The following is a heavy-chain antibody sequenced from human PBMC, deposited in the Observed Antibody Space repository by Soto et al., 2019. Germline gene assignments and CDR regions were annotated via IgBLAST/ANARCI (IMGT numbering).Heavy chain of an antibody. Sequence: PSETLSLTCAVYGGSFSGYYWSWIRQPPGKGLEWIGEINHSGSTNYNPSLKSRVTISVDTSKNQFSLKLSSVTAADTAVYYCARPGTSNPPFMDVWGQGTTVTVSS. J-gene: IGHJ6*02. CDR1: GGSFSGYY. V-gene: IGHV4-34*01. CDR3: ARPGTSNPPFMDV. D-gene: IGHD2-2*01. CDR2: INHSGST.